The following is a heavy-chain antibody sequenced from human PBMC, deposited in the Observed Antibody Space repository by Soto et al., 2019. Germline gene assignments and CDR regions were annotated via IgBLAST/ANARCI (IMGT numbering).Heavy chain of an antibody. V-gene: IGHV4-59*08. D-gene: IGHD3-10*01. CDR3: ARVRGVTFFDY. CDR1: GGTISSWY. Sequence: SETLSLTCTVSGGTISSWYWSWIRQPPGKGLEWIGYIYYSGGTNCNPSLKSRVTISVDTSKNQFSLKLSSVTAADTAVYYCARVRGVTFFDYWGQGTLVTVSA. CDR2: IYYSGGT. J-gene: IGHJ4*02.